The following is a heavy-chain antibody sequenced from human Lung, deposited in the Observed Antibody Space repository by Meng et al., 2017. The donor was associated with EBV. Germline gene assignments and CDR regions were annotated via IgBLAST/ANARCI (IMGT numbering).Heavy chain of an antibody. CDR1: GDSVSSNSAA. J-gene: IGHJ4*02. V-gene: IGHV6-1*01. CDR3: ASSRPLAGNWNYHY. Sequence: VQLQQSCPGLVKPSQTLSLTCAISGDSVSSNSAAWNWIRQSPSRGLEWLGRTYYRSKWYNDYAVSVKSRITINPDTSKNQLSLQLNSVTPEDTAVYYCASSRPLAGNWNYHYWGQGTLVTVSS. D-gene: IGHD1-7*01. CDR2: TYYRSKWYN.